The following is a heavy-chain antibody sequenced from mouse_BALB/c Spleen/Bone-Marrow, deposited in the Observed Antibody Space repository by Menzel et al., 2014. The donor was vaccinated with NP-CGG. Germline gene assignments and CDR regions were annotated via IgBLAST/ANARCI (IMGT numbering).Heavy chain of an antibody. J-gene: IGHJ4*01. V-gene: IGHV5-6*01. CDR1: GFTFSNYG. CDR3: SRRRSSMITTGYAMDC. D-gene: IGHD2-4*01. CDR2: ISSGGSYP. Sequence: EVQLVESGGDLVKPGGSLKLSCAASGFTFSNYGLSWVRQTPDKRLEWVATISSGGSYPYYPDSVKGRFTISRDNAKITLYLQMSSLKSEDTAMYFCSRRRSSMITTGYAMDCWGQAASVTVSA.